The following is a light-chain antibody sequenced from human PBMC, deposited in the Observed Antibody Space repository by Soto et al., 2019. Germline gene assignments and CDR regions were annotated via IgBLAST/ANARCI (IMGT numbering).Light chain of an antibody. CDR2: DAS. J-gene: IGKJ2*01. Sequence: DIQMTQSPSTLSASVGDRVTITCRASQSINSWLAWYQQKPGKAPNLLIYDASSLESGVPSRFSGSGSGTEFTLTISSLQPDDFATYYCQQYNTYLYTIGQGTKLEIK. V-gene: IGKV1-5*01. CDR1: QSINSW. CDR3: QQYNTYLYT.